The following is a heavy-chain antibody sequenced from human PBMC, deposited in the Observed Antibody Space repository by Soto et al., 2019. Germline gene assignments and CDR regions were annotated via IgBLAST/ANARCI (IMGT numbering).Heavy chain of an antibody. Sequence: GGSLRLSCAASGFTFSSYSMNWVRQAPGKGLEWVSSISSSSSYIYYADSVKGRFTISRDNAKNSLYLQMNSLRAEDTAVYYCASLQGSGSSEIWGYAYYYYGMDVWGQGTTVTVSS. D-gene: IGHD3-10*01. J-gene: IGHJ6*02. CDR1: GFTFSSYS. V-gene: IGHV3-21*01. CDR2: ISSSSSYI. CDR3: ASLQGSGSSEIWGYAYYYYGMDV.